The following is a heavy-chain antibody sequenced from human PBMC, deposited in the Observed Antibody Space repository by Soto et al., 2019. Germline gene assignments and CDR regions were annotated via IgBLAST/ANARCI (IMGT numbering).Heavy chain of an antibody. D-gene: IGHD3-10*01. CDR3: AREEYYYGSGAFFDY. CDR2: IIPILGIA. J-gene: IGHJ4*02. CDR1: GGTFSSYT. V-gene: IGHV1-69*08. Sequence: QVQLVQSGAEVKKPGSSVKVSSKASGGTFSSYTISWVRQAPGQGLEWMGRIIPILGIANYAQKFQGRVTITADQSTSTAYMELSSLRSEDTAVYYCAREEYYYGSGAFFDYWGQGTLVTVSS.